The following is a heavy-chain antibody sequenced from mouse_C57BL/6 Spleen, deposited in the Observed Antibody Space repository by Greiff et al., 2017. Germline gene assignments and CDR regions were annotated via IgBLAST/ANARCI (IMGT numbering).Heavy chain of an antibody. Sequence: VQLQQPGAELVKPGASVKLSCKASGYTFTSYWMHWVKQRPGRGLEWIGRIDPNSGGTKYNEKFKSKATLTVDKPSSTAYMQLSSLTSEDSAVYYCARRDYSNYEGYFDVWGTGPTVTVSS. CDR3: ARRDYSNYEGYFDV. CDR1: GYTFTSYW. D-gene: IGHD2-5*01. CDR2: IDPNSGGT. V-gene: IGHV1-72*01. J-gene: IGHJ1*03.